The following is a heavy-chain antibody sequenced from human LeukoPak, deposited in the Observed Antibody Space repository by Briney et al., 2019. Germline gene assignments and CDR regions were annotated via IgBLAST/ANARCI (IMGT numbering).Heavy chain of an antibody. CDR2: ISSSSTTI. Sequence: GGSLRLSCAASGFTFSSYNMNWVRQAPGKGLEWVSCISSSSTTIYYADSVKGRFTVSRDNDKNSLYLQMNSLRVEDTAVYYCARGSDYLFDCWGQGTLVTVSS. CDR1: GFTFSSYN. D-gene: IGHD4-17*01. J-gene: IGHJ4*02. CDR3: ARGSDYLFDC. V-gene: IGHV3-48*04.